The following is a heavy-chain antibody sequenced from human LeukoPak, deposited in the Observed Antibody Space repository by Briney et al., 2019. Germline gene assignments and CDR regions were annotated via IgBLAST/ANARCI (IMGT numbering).Heavy chain of an antibody. CDR2: IWYDGSNK. V-gene: IGHV3-33*08. CDR1: GFTFSTYG. Sequence: GGSLRLSCAASGFTFSTYGMHWVRQVPGKGLEWVSLIWYDGSNKYYADSVKGRFTISRDNSKNTVYLQMNSLRAEDTALYYCARDRAMVVGSSWYYDYWGQGTLVTVSS. J-gene: IGHJ4*02. D-gene: IGHD5-18*01. CDR3: ARDRAMVVGSSWYYDY.